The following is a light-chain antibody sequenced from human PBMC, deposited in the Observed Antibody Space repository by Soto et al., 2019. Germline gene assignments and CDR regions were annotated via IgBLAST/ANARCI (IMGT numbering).Light chain of an antibody. V-gene: IGLV2-14*01. CDR3: SSYTKSDSWV. J-gene: IGLJ3*02. CDR1: YSDVGGYNY. Sequence: QSALTQPASVSGSPGQSITVSCTGTYSDVGGYNYVSWYQLRPGKAPKLMIYDVSNRPSGISDRFSGSKSGNTASLTISGLQAEDDAYYYCSSYTKSDSWVFGGGTKLTVL. CDR2: DVS.